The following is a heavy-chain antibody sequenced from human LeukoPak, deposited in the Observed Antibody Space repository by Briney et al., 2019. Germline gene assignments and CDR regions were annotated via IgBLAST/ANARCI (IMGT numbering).Heavy chain of an antibody. CDR1: GYSISSGYY. CDR2: MYHRGST. V-gene: IGHV4-38-2*02. J-gene: IGHJ4*02. CDR3: AREPGYYDSSGYHYFDY. Sequence: SATLSLTCAVSGYSISSGYYWGWLQQSPGKGLEWGGSMYHRGSTYYNPSLKSRVTITVDTSKNQSSLKLSSLTAADTAVYYCAREPGYYDSSGYHYFDYWGQGTLVTVSS. D-gene: IGHD3-22*01.